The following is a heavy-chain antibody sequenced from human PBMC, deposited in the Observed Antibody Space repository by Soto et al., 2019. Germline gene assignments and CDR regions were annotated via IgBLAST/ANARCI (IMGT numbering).Heavy chain of an antibody. V-gene: IGHV5-51*01. CDR2: IFPSDSDT. CDR3: ARKDKSGYFNWFDL. CDR1: GYKFTSSW. J-gene: IGHJ5*02. Sequence: PGESLKISCRTSGYKFTSSWIAWVRQKPGKGLEWMGIIFPSDSDTRYSPSFQGQVTTSADRSTSTVFLQWASLKASDTAVYFCARKDKSGYFNWFDLWGQGTLVTVSS. D-gene: IGHD3-22*01.